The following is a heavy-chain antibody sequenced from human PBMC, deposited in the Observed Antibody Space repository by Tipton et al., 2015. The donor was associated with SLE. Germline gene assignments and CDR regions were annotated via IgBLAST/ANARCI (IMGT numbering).Heavy chain of an antibody. CDR1: GGSISSGSYY. Sequence: GLVKPSKTLSLTCTVSGGSISSGSYYWNWIRQPAGKGLEWIGYLYYTGSTDYNPSLKSRVTISLDTSKSQLSLKMTSVTAADTAIYYWSRTARVFDFWGRGTLVTVSS. D-gene: IGHD6-6*01. CDR2: LYYTGST. CDR3: SRTARVFDF. J-gene: IGHJ4*01. V-gene: IGHV4-61*10.